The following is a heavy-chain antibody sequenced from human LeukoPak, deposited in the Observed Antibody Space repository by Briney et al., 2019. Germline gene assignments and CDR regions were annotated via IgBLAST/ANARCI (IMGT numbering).Heavy chain of an antibody. CDR2: ISGSGGST. V-gene: IGHV3-23*01. CDR1: GFTFSSYA. CDR3: AKDAPMGYCSSTSCYADS. J-gene: IGHJ5*01. Sequence: GSLRLSCAASGFTFSSYAMSWVRQAPGKGLEWVSAISGSGGSTYYADSVKGRFTISRDNSKNTLYLQMNSLRAEDTAVYYCAKDAPMGYCSSTSCYADSWGQGTLVTVSS. D-gene: IGHD2-2*01.